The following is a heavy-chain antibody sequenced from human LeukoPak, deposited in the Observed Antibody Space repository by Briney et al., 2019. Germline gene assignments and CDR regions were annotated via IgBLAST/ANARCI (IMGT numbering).Heavy chain of an antibody. J-gene: IGHJ4*02. CDR1: GYTFTSYA. V-gene: IGHV1-3*03. CDR3: ARSYCSGGSCYSCLDY. Sequence: GGSVNESRKCCGYTFTSYAMHWVRQAPGQRLAWMGLINACNGNTKYSQEFQGRVNITRDTSASTAYMELSSLRSEDMAVYYCARSYCSGGSCYSCLDYWGQGTLVTVSS. D-gene: IGHD2-15*01. CDR2: INACNGNT.